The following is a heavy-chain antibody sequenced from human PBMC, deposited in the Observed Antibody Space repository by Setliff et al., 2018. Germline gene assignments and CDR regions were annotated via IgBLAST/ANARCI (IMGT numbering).Heavy chain of an antibody. J-gene: IGHJ3*02. Sequence: PSETLSLTCTVSGGFISSTSYYWAWIRQPPGKGLEWTGSIYYRGSTFIYPSLRSRVTISADTSKNQFSLKLTSVTAADTAMYYCAGVYGENDLPDIWGQGTMVTVSS. CDR2: IYYRGST. D-gene: IGHD4-17*01. CDR3: AGVYGENDLPDI. CDR1: GGFISSTSYY. V-gene: IGHV4-39*07.